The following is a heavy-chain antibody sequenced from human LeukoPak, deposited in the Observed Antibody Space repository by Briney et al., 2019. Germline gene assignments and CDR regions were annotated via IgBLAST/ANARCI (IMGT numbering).Heavy chain of an antibody. Sequence: SETLSLTCGVNGGSFSGYYWSWIRQPPGKGLEWIGEINHSGTANFSPSLKSRVTISIDMSKNQFSLKLKSVTAADTAVYYCARRWIALGLRGFDYWGQGALVTVSS. D-gene: IGHD2-2*03. CDR1: GGSFSGYY. CDR3: ARRWIALGLRGFDY. CDR2: INHSGTA. V-gene: IGHV4-34*01. J-gene: IGHJ4*02.